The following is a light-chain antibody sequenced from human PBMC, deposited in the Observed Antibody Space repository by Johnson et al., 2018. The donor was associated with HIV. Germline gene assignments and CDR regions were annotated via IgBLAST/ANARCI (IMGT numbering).Light chain of an antibody. J-gene: IGLJ1*01. Sequence: QSVLTQPPSVSAAPGQKVTISCSGSSSNIGNNYVSWYQQLPGTAHKLLIYENNKRPSGIPDRFSGSKSGTSATLCITGLQTGDEADYYCGTWDSSLSAGVFGTGTKVTVL. V-gene: IGLV1-51*02. CDR3: GTWDSSLSAGV. CDR2: ENN. CDR1: SSNIGNNY.